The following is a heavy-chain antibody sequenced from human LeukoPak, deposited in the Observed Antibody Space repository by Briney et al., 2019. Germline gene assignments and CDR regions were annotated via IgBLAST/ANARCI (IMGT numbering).Heavy chain of an antibody. CDR2: IYYSGST. J-gene: IGHJ4*02. CDR3: ASLSYGSGSHELGH. V-gene: IGHV4-59*01. Sequence: SETLSLTCTVSGGSISSYYWSWIRQPPGKGLEWIGYIYYSGSTNYNPSLKSRVTISVDTSKNQFSLKLSSVTAADTAVYYCASLSYGSGSHELGHWGQGTLVTVSS. D-gene: IGHD3-10*01. CDR1: GGSISSYY.